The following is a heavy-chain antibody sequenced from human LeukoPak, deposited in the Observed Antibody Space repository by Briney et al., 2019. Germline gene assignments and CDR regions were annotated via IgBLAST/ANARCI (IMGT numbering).Heavy chain of an antibody. D-gene: IGHD6-13*01. Sequence: SETLSLTCTVSGGSISSSSYYWVWLRQPPGTGPEGIGSIYCSGSTYYNPALKSPVTISVDTSKNQFSLKLSSVTAADPAVYCCASLKRSWYLHSSSQTIASCGQGTLVSASS. J-gene: IGHJ4*02. CDR3: ASLKRSWYLHSSSQTIAS. CDR1: GGSISSSSYY. V-gene: IGHV4-39*01. CDR2: IYCSGST.